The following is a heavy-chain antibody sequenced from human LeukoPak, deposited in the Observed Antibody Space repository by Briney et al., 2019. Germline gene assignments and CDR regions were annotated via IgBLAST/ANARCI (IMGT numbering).Heavy chain of an antibody. V-gene: IGHV4-34*01. CDR1: GGSFSGYY. CDR2: INHSGST. D-gene: IGHD3-10*01. Sequence: SETLPLTCAVYGGSFSGYYWSWIRQPPGKGLEWIGEINHSGSTNYNPSLKSRVTISVDTSKNQFSLKLSSVTAADTAVYYCASWAFYGSGSYSQRFDYWGQGTLVTVSS. CDR3: ASWAFYGSGSYSQRFDY. J-gene: IGHJ4*02.